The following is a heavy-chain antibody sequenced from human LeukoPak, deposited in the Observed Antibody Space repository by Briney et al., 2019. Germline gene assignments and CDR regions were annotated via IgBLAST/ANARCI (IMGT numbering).Heavy chain of an antibody. D-gene: IGHD3-16*01. CDR3: ARVNLGQVGGSSYYYYMDV. CDR2: IYHSGST. J-gene: IGHJ6*03. CDR1: GGSISSGGYY. V-gene: IGHV4-30-2*01. Sequence: PSETLSLTCTVSGGSISSGGYYWSWIRQPPGKGLEWIGYIYHSGSTYYNPSLKSRVTISVDRSKNQFSLKLSSVTAADTAVYYCARVNLGQVGGSSYYYYMDVRGKGTTVTVSS.